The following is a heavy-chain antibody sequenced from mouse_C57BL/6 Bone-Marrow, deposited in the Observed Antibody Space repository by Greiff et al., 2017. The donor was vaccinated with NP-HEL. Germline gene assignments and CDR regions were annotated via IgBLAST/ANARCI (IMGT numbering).Heavy chain of an antibody. CDR2: IDPETGGT. CDR1: GYTFTDYE. J-gene: IGHJ1*03. D-gene: IGHD1-1*01. Sequence: QVQLQQSGAELVRPGASVTLSCKASGYTFTDYEMHWVKQTPVHGLEWIGAIDPETGGTAYNQKFKGKAILTADKSSSTAYMELRSLTSEDSAVYYCTRHDSSSDWYFDVWGTGTTVTVSS. CDR3: TRHDSSSDWYFDV. V-gene: IGHV1-15*01.